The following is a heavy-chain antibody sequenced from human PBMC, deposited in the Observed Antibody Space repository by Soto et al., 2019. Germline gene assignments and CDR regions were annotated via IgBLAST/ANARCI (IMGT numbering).Heavy chain of an antibody. V-gene: IGHV3-33*01. Sequence: QEQLVESGGGVVQPGRSLRLSCAASGFTFSDYAMHWVRQAPGKGLEWVAVIWHDGTNKYYADSVKGRFTISRDNSKNTRYLQMNSLRAEDTAVYYCARPALLVSTFDYWGQGTVVTVSS. J-gene: IGHJ4*02. CDR1: GFTFSDYA. CDR2: IWHDGTNK. CDR3: ARPALLVSTFDY. D-gene: IGHD5-12*01.